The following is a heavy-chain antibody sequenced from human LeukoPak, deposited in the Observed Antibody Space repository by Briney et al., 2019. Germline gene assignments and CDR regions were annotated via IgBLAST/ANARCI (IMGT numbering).Heavy chain of an antibody. D-gene: IGHD4-11*01. CDR3: ARSGGRNYGAADY. CDR1: GFTFSEYH. Sequence: GGSLRLSCAASGFTFSEYHMDWVRQAPGKGLEWVGRSTKKDESYTTQYAASVKGRFTISRDDSKNSLYLQMNRLKSEDTAVYFCARSGGRNYGAADYWGQGTLVTVSS. V-gene: IGHV3-72*01. J-gene: IGHJ4*02. CDR2: STKKDESYTT.